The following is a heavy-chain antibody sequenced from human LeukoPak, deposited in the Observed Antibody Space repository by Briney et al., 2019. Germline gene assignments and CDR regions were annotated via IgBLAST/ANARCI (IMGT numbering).Heavy chain of an antibody. J-gene: IGHJ4*02. CDR1: GFTFSSYE. CDR2: ISSSGSTI. D-gene: IGHD3-16*01. CDR3: ARVVITNFDY. Sequence: GGFLRLSCAASGFTFSSYEMNWVRQAPGKGLEWVSYISSSGSTIYYADSVKGRFTISRDNAKNSLYLQMNSLRAEDTAVYYCARVVITNFDYWGQGTLVTVSS. V-gene: IGHV3-48*03.